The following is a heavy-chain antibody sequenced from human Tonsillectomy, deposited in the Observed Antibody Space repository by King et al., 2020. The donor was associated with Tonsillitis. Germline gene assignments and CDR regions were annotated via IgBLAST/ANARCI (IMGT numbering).Heavy chain of an antibody. Sequence: VQLVESGGGLVQPGGSLRLSCAASGFTFSSYSMNWVRQAPGKGLEWVSYISSSSSTIYYADSVKGRFTISRDNAKNSLYLQMNSLRAEDTAVYYCARDLGGDFKVRFWNAFDIWGQGTMVTVSS. CDR2: ISSSSSTI. D-gene: IGHD3-10*01. V-gene: IGHV3-48*01. CDR3: ARDLGGDFKVRFWNAFDI. CDR1: GFTFSSYS. J-gene: IGHJ3*02.